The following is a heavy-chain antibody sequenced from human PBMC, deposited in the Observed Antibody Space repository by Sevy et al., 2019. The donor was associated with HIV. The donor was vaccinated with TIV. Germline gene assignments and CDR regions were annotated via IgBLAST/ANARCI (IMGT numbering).Heavy chain of an antibody. Sequence: SETLSLTCTVSGGSISSSSYYWGWIRQPPGKGLEWIGSIYYSGSTYYNPSLKSRVTISVDTSKNQFSLKLSSVTAADTAVYYCVRHARGSSWARPRLTYFDYWGQGTLVTVSS. CDR1: GGSISSSSYY. CDR3: VRHARGSSWARPRLTYFDY. CDR2: IYYSGST. J-gene: IGHJ4*02. V-gene: IGHV4-39*01. D-gene: IGHD6-13*01.